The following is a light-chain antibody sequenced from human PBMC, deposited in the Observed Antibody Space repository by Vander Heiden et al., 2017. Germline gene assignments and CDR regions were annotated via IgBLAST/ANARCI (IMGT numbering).Light chain of an antibody. Sequence: DIQMTQSPSSLSASVGDRVTITCRASQSISSYLNWYQQKPGKAPKLLIYAAPSLQSGVPSRFSGSGSGTDFTLTISRLQPEDFATYYCQHRDSTPRTFGQGTKLEIK. J-gene: IGKJ2*01. V-gene: IGKV1-39*01. CDR1: QSISSY. CDR2: AAP. CDR3: QHRDSTPRT.